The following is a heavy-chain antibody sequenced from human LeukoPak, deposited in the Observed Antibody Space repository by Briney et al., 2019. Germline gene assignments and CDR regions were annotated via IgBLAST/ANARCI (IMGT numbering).Heavy chain of an antibody. J-gene: IGHJ6*02. CDR2: INSDGGST. CDR1: GFTFSTYW. V-gene: IGHV3-74*01. Sequence: GGSLRLSCAASGFTFSTYWMHWVRQAQGKGLVWVSRINSDGGSTTYADSVKGRFTISRDNAKNMLYLQMNSLRAEDTAVYYCARDRFFGMDVWGQGTTVTVSS. CDR3: ARDRFFGMDV.